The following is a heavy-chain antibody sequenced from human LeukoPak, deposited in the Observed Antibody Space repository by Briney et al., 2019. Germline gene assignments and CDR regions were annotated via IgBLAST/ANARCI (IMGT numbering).Heavy chain of an antibody. CDR1: GFTFSSYE. CDR2: ITGSGGIM. CDR3: ARAGATGGYWYFDL. D-gene: IGHD1-26*01. Sequence: PGGSLRLSCAAFGFTFSSYEMNWVRKAPGKGLEWVSYITGSGGIMYHADSVKGRFTISRDNAKNSLYLQMNSLRAEDTAVYYCARAGATGGYWYFDLWGRGTLVTVSS. J-gene: IGHJ2*01. V-gene: IGHV3-48*03.